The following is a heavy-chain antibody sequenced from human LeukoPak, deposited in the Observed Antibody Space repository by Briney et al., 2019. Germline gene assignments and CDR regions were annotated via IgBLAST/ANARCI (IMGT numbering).Heavy chain of an antibody. CDR3: ARAGHCSSTSCYTYYFDY. D-gene: IGHD2-2*02. CDR2: ISSSSSTI. CDR1: GFTFTSYG. Sequence: PGGSLRLSCAASGFTFTSYGMHWVRQAPGKGLEWVSYISSSSSTIYYADSVKGRLTISRDNAKNSLYLQMNSLRAEDTAVYYCARAGHCSSTSCYTYYFDYWGQGTLVTVSS. J-gene: IGHJ4*02. V-gene: IGHV3-48*04.